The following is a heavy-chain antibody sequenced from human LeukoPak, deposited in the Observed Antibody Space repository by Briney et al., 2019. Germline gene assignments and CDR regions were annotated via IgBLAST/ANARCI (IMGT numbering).Heavy chain of an antibody. CDR2: IYYSGST. CDR3: ARQPTRYCSGGSCYSSVVVDY. J-gene: IGHJ4*02. Sequence: SETLSLTCTVSGGSISSGSYCWSWIRQSAGKGLEWIGRIYYSGSTYYNPFLKSRVTISVDTSKNQFSLKLSSVTAADTAVYYCARQPTRYCSGGSCYSSVVVDYWGQGTLVTVSS. D-gene: IGHD2-15*01. V-gene: IGHV4-39*01. CDR1: GGSISSGSYC.